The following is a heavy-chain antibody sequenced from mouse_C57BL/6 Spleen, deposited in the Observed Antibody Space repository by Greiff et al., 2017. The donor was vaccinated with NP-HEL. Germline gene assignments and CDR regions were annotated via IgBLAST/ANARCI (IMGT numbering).Heavy chain of an antibody. J-gene: IGHJ3*01. CDR2: IDPSDSYT. CDR1: GYTFTSYW. D-gene: IGHD3-2*02. CDR3: ARGAQAPFAY. Sequence: VQLQQPGAELVMPGASVKLSCKASGYTFTSYWMHWVKQRPGQGLEWIGEIDPSDSYTNYNQKFKGKSTLTVDKSSSTAYMQLSSLTSEDSAVYYCARGAQAPFAYWGQGTLVTVSA. V-gene: IGHV1-69*01.